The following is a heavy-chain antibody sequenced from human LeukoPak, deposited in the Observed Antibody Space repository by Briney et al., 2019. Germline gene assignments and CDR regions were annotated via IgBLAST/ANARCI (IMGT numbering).Heavy chain of an antibody. V-gene: IGHV4-39*01. CDR1: GGSISSSSYY. CDR3: ARSIAAAGTYGRYMDV. D-gene: IGHD6-13*01. CDR2: IYYSGST. Sequence: SETLSLTCTVSGGSISSSSYYWGWIRQPPGKGLEWIGSIYYSGSTYYNPSLKSRVTISVDTSKNQFSLKLSSVTAADTAVYYCARSIAAAGTYGRYMDVWGKGTTVTVSS. J-gene: IGHJ6*03.